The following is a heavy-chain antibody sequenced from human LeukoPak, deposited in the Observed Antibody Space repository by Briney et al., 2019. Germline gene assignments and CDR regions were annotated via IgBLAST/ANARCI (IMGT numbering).Heavy chain of an antibody. CDR1: GGSISSGSYY. V-gene: IGHV4-61*02. Sequence: PSETLSLTCPVSGGSISSGSYYSSWLRQPAGKGLEWIGRIYTSGSTNYNPSLKSRVTISVDTSKNQFSLKLSSVTAADTAVYYCARGSHRHSYGDYWGQGTLVTVSS. CDR3: ARGSHRHSYGDY. D-gene: IGHD5-18*01. CDR2: IYTSGST. J-gene: IGHJ4*02.